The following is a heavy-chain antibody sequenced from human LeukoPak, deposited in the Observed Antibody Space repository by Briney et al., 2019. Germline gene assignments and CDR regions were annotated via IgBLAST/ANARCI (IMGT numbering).Heavy chain of an antibody. J-gene: IGHJ4*02. V-gene: IGHV4-59*01. CDR3: ARERASAGPHFEH. Sequence: SETLSLTCSVSGGSISTYYWSWIRQPPGKGLEWIGYNYNRGTTNYNPSLKSRVAISVDRSKNQFSLSLTSVTAADTAVYYCARERASAGPHFEHWGRGILVTVSS. D-gene: IGHD6-13*01. CDR1: GGSISTYY. CDR2: NYNRGTT.